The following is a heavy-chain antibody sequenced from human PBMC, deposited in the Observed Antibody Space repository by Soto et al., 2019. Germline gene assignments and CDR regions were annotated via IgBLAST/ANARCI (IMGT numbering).Heavy chain of an antibody. CDR1: GDSISSGDYY. CDR3: ARSRYCSSTSCFTLGDYFDS. Sequence: QVQLQESGPRLVKPSQTLSLTCTVSGDSISSGDYYWSWIRQPPGNGLEWIGHIYYSGTTYYNPALKSRVTISVDTSKNQFALKLSSVTAADTAVYHCARSRYCSSTSCFTLGDYFDSWGQGTLVTVSS. J-gene: IGHJ4*02. V-gene: IGHV4-30-4*01. D-gene: IGHD2-2*01. CDR2: IYYSGTT.